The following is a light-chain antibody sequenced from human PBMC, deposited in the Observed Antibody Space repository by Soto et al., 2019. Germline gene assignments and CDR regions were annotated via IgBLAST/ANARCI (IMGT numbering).Light chain of an antibody. J-gene: IGLJ2*01. CDR3: SQYTSRTPLVV. Sequence: QSALTQPASVSGSPGQSITISCTGTSSDVGGYNYVSWYQQHPGKAPKLMIYDVSNRPSGVSNRFSGSKSGNTASLTISGLRSRDKPDNYRSQYTSRTPLVVFGGGPKATVL. V-gene: IGLV2-14*01. CDR2: DVS. CDR1: SSDVGGYNY.